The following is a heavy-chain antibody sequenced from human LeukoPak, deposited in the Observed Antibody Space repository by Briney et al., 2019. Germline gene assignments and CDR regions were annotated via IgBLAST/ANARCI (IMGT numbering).Heavy chain of an antibody. Sequence: PGGSLRLSCAASGFIFSSYSMNWVRQTPGKRLEWVSSISGSSTYIFYADSVKGRFTISRDNAKNSPYLQMNSLRAEDTALYYCAKEAVFGHKHGMDVWGQGTTVTVSS. CDR1: GFIFSSYS. V-gene: IGHV3-21*04. CDR2: ISGSSTYI. J-gene: IGHJ6*02. D-gene: IGHD3/OR15-3a*01. CDR3: AKEAVFGHKHGMDV.